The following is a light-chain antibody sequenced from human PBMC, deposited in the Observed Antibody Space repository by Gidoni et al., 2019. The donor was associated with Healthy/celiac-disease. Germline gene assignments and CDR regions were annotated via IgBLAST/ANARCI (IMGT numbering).Light chain of an antibody. J-gene: IGKJ1*01. V-gene: IGKV3-20*01. CDR1: QSVSSSY. CDR3: QQYGSSSTGT. CDR2: GAS. Sequence: EIVLTQSPGTLSLSPGERATLSCRASQSVSSSYLAWYQQKPGQAPRLLIYGASSRATGIPDRFSGSGSGTDFTLTISRLEPEDFAVYYCQQYGSSSTGTFGQETKVEIK.